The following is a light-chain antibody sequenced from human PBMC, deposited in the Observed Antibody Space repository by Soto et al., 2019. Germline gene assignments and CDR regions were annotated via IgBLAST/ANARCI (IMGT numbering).Light chain of an antibody. CDR2: QDS. V-gene: IGLV3-1*01. CDR3: QASDGSTASYV. Sequence: SYVMTHPPSVSLSRGHTSSITFSGDKLGDKYACWYQQKPGQSPVLVIYQDSKRPSGIPERFSGSNSGNTATLTISGTQAMDEADYYCQASDGSTASYVFGTWTKVPVL. CDR1: KLGDKY. J-gene: IGLJ1*01.